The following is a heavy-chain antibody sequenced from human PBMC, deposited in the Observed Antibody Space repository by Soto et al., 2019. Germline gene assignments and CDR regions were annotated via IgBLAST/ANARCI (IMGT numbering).Heavy chain of an antibody. V-gene: IGHV4-59*01. D-gene: IGHD3-10*01. CDR2: IYYSGST. CDR3: AREDGSGNNWFDP. Sequence: SETLSLTCTVSGGSISSYYWSWIRQPPGKGLEWIGYIYYSGSTNYNPSLKSRVTISVDTSKNQFSLKLGSVTAADTAVYYCAREDGSGNNWFDPWGQGTLVTVSS. J-gene: IGHJ5*02. CDR1: GGSISSYY.